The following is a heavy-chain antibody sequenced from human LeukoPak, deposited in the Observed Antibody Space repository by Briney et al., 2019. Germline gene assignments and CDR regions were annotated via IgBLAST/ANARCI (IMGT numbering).Heavy chain of an antibody. V-gene: IGHV3-7*01. D-gene: IGHD3-22*01. CDR3: ARDSSGYYSGIDY. CDR1: GFTFSSYW. CDR2: IKQDGSEK. J-gene: IGHJ4*02. Sequence: GGSLRLSCAASGFTFSSYWMSWVRQAPGKGLEWVPNIKQDGSEKYYVDSVKGRFTISRDNANNSLYLQMNTLRAEDTAVYYCARDSSGYYSGIDYWGQGTLVTVSS.